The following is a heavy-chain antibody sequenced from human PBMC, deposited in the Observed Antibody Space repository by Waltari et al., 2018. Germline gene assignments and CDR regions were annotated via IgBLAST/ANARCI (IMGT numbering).Heavy chain of an antibody. D-gene: IGHD2-2*01. Sequence: QVQLVQSGAEVRKPGASVKVSCKASGYIFTGIYINWVRQAPGKGFEWMGWINPHSCDTNYAQKFRGRITMTRDTAITTAYIELSSLTSDDTAVYYCARGSSRVDFWGQGTLVTVSS. J-gene: IGHJ4*02. CDR3: ARGSSRVDF. CDR1: GYIFTGIY. CDR2: INPHSCDT. V-gene: IGHV1-2*02.